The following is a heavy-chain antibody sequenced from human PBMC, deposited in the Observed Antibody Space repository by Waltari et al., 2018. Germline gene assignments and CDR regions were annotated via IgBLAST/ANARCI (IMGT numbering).Heavy chain of an antibody. J-gene: IGHJ6*02. V-gene: IGHV1-2*06. CDR1: GYTFTGYY. CDR2: INPNSGGT. D-gene: IGHD1-26*01. CDR3: ARLPGQVGATFYYYGMDV. Sequence: QVQLVQSGAEVKKPGASVKVSCKASGYTFTGYYMHWVRQAPGQGLEWMGRINPNSGGTNYAQKFQGRVTMTRDTSISTAYMELSRLRSDDTAVYYCARLPGQVGATFYYYGMDVWGQGTTVTVSS.